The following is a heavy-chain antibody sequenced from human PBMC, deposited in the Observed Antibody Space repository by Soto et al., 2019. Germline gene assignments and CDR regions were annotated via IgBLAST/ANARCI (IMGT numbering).Heavy chain of an antibody. J-gene: IGHJ4*02. D-gene: IGHD2-15*01. V-gene: IGHV1-46*03. CDR1: GYTFTSYY. CDR2: INPSGST. CDR3: ARVYCSGRSRYSIDY. Sequence: QVQLVQSGAEVKKPGASVKVSCKASGYTFTSYYMHWVRQAPGQGLEWMGIINPSGSTSYAQKFQGRVTMTRDTSTSTVYMELSSLRSEDTAVYYCARVYCSGRSRYSIDYWGQGTLVTVSS.